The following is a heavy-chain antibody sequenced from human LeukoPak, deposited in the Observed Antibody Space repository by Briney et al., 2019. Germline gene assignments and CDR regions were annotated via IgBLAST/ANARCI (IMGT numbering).Heavy chain of an antibody. J-gene: IGHJ6*02. CDR2: MNPNSGNT. V-gene: IGHV1-8*01. CDR3: ARVPGRYSSWYYPRGLGYYYYGMDV. D-gene: IGHD6-13*01. Sequence: ASVKVSCKASGYTFTSYDINWMRQATGQGLEWMGWMNPNSGNTGYAQKFQGRVTMTRNTSISTAYMELSSLRSEDTAVYYCARVPGRYSSWYYPRGLGYYYYGMDVWGQGTTVTVSS. CDR1: GYTFTSYD.